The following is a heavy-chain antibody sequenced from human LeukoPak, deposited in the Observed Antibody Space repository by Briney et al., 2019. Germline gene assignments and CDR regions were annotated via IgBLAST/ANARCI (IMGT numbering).Heavy chain of an antibody. D-gene: IGHD5-12*01. CDR1: GFTFSSYG. CDR3: VGATIAPYYYYYYMDV. Sequence: PGGSLRLSCAASGFTFSSYGMHWVRQAPGKGLEWVAFIRYDGNNKYYADSVKGRFTISRDNSKNTLYLQMNSLRAEDTAAYYCVGATIAPYYYYYYMDVWGKGTTVTVSS. V-gene: IGHV3-30*02. CDR2: IRYDGNNK. J-gene: IGHJ6*03.